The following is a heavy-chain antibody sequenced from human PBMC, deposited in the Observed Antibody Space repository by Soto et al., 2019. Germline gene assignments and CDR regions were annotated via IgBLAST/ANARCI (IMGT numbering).Heavy chain of an antibody. V-gene: IGHV1-2*04. CDR3: ARAREETAAGTFDY. D-gene: IGHD6-13*01. Sequence: GASVKVSCKASGYTFTGYYMHWVRQAPGQGLEWMGWINPNSGGTNYAQKFQGWVTMTRDTSISTAYMELSRLRSDDTAVYYCARAREETAAGTFDYWGQGTLVTVSS. CDR1: GYTFTGYY. CDR2: INPNSGGT. J-gene: IGHJ4*02.